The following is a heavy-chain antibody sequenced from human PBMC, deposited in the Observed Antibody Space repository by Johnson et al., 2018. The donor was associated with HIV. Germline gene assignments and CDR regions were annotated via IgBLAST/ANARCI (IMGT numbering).Heavy chain of an antibody. Sequence: VQLVESGGGFVQPGGSLRLSCAASGFTFSSNAMSWVRQAPGKGLEWVSAISGSGDITYYAESVKGRFTISRDNSKNTLFLQMNSLRVEDTALYYCAKDQGRGGYYDSSGYYVDAFGIWGQGTMVTVSS. CDR2: ISGSGDIT. V-gene: IGHV3-23*04. J-gene: IGHJ3*02. D-gene: IGHD3-22*01. CDR3: AKDQGRGGYYDSSGYYVDAFGI. CDR1: GFTFSSNA.